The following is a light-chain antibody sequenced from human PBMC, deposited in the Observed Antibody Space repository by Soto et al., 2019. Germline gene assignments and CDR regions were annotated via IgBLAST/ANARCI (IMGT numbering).Light chain of an antibody. J-gene: IGKJ1*01. CDR3: QQYGSSPRT. V-gene: IGKV3-20*01. CDR1: QSVSSSY. Sequence: EIVLTQSPGTLSLSPGERATLSCRASQSVSSSYLAWYQQKPGQAPRLLRYGASSRATGIPDRFSGSGSGTDFTLTIRTLEPEDFAVYYCQQYGSSPRTFGQGTKVDI. CDR2: GAS.